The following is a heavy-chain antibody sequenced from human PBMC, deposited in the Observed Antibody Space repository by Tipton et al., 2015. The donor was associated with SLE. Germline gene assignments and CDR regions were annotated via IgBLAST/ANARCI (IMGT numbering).Heavy chain of an antibody. D-gene: IGHD2-15*01. V-gene: IGHV4-39*07. CDR1: GGSIGISDYS. Sequence: TLSLTCSVSGGSIGISDYSWGWVRQPPGKGLEGIGNVYYSGTNYYNPSLQSRVTISLDTSKNQFSLRLSSVTAADTAVYYCARGGWYMDVWGKGTTVTVSS. J-gene: IGHJ6*03. CDR3: ARGGWYMDV. CDR2: VYYSGTN.